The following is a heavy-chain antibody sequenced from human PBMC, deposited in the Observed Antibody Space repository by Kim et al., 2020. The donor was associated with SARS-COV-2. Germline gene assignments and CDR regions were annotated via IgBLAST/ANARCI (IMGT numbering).Heavy chain of an antibody. V-gene: IGHV4-4*02. CDR1: GGSISSSNW. D-gene: IGHD3-22*01. Sequence: SETLSLTCAVSGGSISSSNWWSWVRQPPGKGLEWIGEIYHSGSTNYNPSLKSRVTISVDKSKNQFSLKLSSVTAADTAVYYCARYDSSGYTPIDYWGQGTLVTVSS. CDR2: IYHSGST. CDR3: ARYDSSGYTPIDY. J-gene: IGHJ4*02.